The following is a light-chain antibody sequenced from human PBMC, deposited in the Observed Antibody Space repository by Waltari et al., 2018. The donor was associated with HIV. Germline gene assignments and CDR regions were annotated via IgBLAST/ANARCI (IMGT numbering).Light chain of an antibody. J-gene: IGKJ4*01. CDR3: QQYGSSPIT. Sequence: EFVLTQSPGTLSLSPGHRATLSCRASQSVSSSYLAWYQQRPGQAPRLIIYGASSRADGIPDRFSGSGSGTDFALTISSLEPEDFAVYYCQQYGSSPITFGGGTKVEIK. V-gene: IGKV3-20*01. CDR1: QSVSSSY. CDR2: GAS.